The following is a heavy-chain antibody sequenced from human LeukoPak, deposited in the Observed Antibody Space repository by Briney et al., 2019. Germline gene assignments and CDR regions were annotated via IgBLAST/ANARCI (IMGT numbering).Heavy chain of an antibody. CDR2: IHYTGST. CDR1: GGSISSYY. V-gene: IGHV4-59*01. Sequence: SETLSLTCAVSGGSISSYYWSWIRQPPGKGLEWIGYIHYTGSTNYNPSLKSRVTMLIDTSKNQFSLKLSSVTAADTAVYYCARGRYSAGDNWFDPWGQGTLVTVSS. D-gene: IGHD3-9*01. J-gene: IGHJ5*02. CDR3: ARGRYSAGDNWFDP.